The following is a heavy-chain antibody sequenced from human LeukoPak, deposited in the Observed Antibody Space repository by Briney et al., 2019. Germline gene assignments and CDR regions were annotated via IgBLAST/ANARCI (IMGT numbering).Heavy chain of an antibody. CDR1: GFTFSRDG. Sequence: GGSLRLSCAASGFTFSRDGMHWVRQAPGKGLEWVAVIWHDGSKKYYADSVKGRFTISRDNSKSTLYLQMNSLRAEDTAVYYCARLSGSFLDYWGQGTLVTVSS. CDR3: ARLSGSFLDY. V-gene: IGHV3-33*01. J-gene: IGHJ4*02. CDR2: IWHDGSKK. D-gene: IGHD1-26*01.